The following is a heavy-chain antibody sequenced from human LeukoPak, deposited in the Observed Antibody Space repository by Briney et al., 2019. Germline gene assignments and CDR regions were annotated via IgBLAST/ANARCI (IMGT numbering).Heavy chain of an antibody. Sequence: GGSLRLSCAASGFTVTSNHMNWVRQAPGKGLEWVSIIYTGGTTHYADSLKDRFTISRDDSINTLYLQMNSLRAEDTAVYYCVKVCIVATITGGDYWGQGTLVTVSS. D-gene: IGHD5-12*01. CDR1: GFTVTSNH. CDR3: VKVCIVATITGGDY. J-gene: IGHJ4*02. CDR2: IYTGGTT. V-gene: IGHV3-66*01.